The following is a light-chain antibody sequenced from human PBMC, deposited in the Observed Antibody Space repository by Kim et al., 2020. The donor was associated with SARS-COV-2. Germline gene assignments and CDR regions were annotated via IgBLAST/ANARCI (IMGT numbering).Light chain of an antibody. V-gene: IGLV1-40*01. J-gene: IGLJ1*01. CDR2: GDI. CDR1: HSNIGAGYD. Sequence: QSVLTQPPSVSGAPGQGVTVSCIGTHSNIGAGYDVHWYQQFPGMAPKLLIYGDINRPSGVPDRFSGSKTGSSASLVITGLQPEDEADYYCQSYDSSLSGFVFGSGTKVTVL. CDR3: QSYDSSLSGFV.